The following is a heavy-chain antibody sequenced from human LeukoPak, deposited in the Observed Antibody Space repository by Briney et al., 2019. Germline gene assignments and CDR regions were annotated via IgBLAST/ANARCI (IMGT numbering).Heavy chain of an antibody. Sequence: SETLSLTCTVSGGSISTYYWSWIRQPPGKGLEWIGYIYYSGSTNYNPSLRSRVTISVDTSKNQFSLKLTSVTAADTAVYYCARSPSAYDFLNYWGQGTLATVSS. CDR2: IYYSGST. J-gene: IGHJ4*02. CDR1: GGSISTYY. D-gene: IGHD5-12*01. CDR3: ARSPSAYDFLNY. V-gene: IGHV4-59*01.